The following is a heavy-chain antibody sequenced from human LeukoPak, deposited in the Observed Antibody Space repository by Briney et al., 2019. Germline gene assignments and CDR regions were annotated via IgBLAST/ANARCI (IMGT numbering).Heavy chain of an antibody. CDR2: ISGSGGST. J-gene: IGHJ4*02. CDR1: GFTFSSYA. D-gene: IGHD5-18*01. V-gene: IGHV3-23*01. Sequence: GGSLRLSCAASGFTFSSYAMSWVRQAPGKGLEWASAISGSGGSTYYADSVKGRSTISRDNSKNTLYLQMNSLRAEDTAVYYCAKDPVDTAMVSLDYWGQGTLVTVSS. CDR3: AKDPVDTAMVSLDY.